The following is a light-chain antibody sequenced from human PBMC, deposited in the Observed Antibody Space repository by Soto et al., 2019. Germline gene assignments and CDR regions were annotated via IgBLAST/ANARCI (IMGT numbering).Light chain of an antibody. CDR1: HSVDIY. V-gene: IGKV3-11*01. Sequence: EVVLTQSPVTLALSPGDGATLSCRTSHSVDIYLAWYQQKPGQAPRLLIYDASNRATGIPARFSGSGSGTDFTLTISRVEPEDFAVYYCQQRKYLPPLTFGGGTKVELK. CDR2: DAS. CDR3: QQRKYLPPLT. J-gene: IGKJ4*01.